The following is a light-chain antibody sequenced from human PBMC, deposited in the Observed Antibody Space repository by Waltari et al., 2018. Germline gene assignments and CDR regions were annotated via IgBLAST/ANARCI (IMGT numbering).Light chain of an antibody. CDR3: QTTDSSGAWA. CDR2: KDS. Sequence: SHELTQPPSVSVSPGQTARITCSGDALSRQYAYWYQQKAGQAPVAVICKDSERPSGIPERFSGSTSGTTVTLTISGVQAEDEADYYCQTTDSSGAWAFGGRAKLTVL. V-gene: IGLV3-25*03. CDR1: ALSRQY. J-gene: IGLJ3*02.